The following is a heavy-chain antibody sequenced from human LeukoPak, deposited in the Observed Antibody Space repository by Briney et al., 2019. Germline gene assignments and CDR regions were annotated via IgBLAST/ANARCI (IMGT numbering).Heavy chain of an antibody. Sequence: GGSLRLSCAASGFTFSDYYMSWIRQAPGKGLEWVSYISSSGSTIYYADSVKGRFTISRDNAKNSLYLQMNSLRAEDTAVYYCARDAQPYYYGSGVCDYWGQGTLVTVSS. CDR1: GFTFSDYY. J-gene: IGHJ4*02. CDR3: ARDAQPYYYGSGVCDY. V-gene: IGHV3-11*01. CDR2: ISSSGSTI. D-gene: IGHD3-10*01.